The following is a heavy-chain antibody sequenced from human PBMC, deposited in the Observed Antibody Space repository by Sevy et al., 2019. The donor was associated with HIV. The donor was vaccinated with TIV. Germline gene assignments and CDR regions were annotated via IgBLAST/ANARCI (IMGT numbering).Heavy chain of an antibody. V-gene: IGHV3-23*01. CDR2: IRGSGGST. J-gene: IGHJ4*02. CDR3: ASSIVGATDPFDY. Sequence: GGSLRLSCAASGFTFSSYAMSWVRQAPGKGLEWVSAIRGSGGSTYYGDSVKGRFTISRDNSKNTLYLQMNSLRAEDTAVYYCASSIVGATDPFDYWGQGTLVTVSS. CDR1: GFTFSSYA. D-gene: IGHD1-26*01.